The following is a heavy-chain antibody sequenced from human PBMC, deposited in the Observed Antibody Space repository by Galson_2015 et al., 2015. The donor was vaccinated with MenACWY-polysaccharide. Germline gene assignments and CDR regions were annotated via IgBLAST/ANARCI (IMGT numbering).Heavy chain of an antibody. J-gene: IGHJ6*02. CDR1: GFTFSNYA. Sequence: SLRLSCAASGFTFSNYAMTWVRQAPGKGLEWVSSITGSGGSTYYTDSVKGRFTISRDNSKNTLYMQMNSLRVEDSAIYYCARVMSTTINYWYGLDLWGQGATVSVSS. D-gene: IGHD5-24*01. CDR3: ARVMSTTINYWYGLDL. CDR2: ITGSGGST. V-gene: IGHV3-23*01.